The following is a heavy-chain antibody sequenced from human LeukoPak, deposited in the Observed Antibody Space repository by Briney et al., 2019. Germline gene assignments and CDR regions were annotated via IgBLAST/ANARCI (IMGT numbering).Heavy chain of an antibody. Sequence: PSETLSLTCTVSGGSISSSSYYWGWIRQPPGKGLEWIGSIYYSGSTYYNPSLKSRVTISVDTSKNQFSLKLSSVTAADTAVYYCARVVSMTTFGGVIVMGAFDIWGQGTMVTVSS. D-gene: IGHD3-16*02. CDR2: IYYSGST. CDR3: ARVVSMTTFGGVIVMGAFDI. V-gene: IGHV4-39*01. J-gene: IGHJ3*02. CDR1: GGSISSSSYY.